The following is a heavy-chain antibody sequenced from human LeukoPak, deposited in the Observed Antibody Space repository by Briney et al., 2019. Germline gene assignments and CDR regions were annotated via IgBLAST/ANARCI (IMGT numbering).Heavy chain of an antibody. CDR3: ARRDELDI. J-gene: IGHJ3*02. D-gene: IGHD5-24*01. CDR1: GCSITGYH. Sequence: PAETLTLTCTVSGCSITGYHWSWIRQPPGKGLEWVGYINSSGTNESKPSLTRRATISADTSKNQLSLQLTSVTAADTAIYYCARRDELDIWGEGKMVTVSS. V-gene: IGHV4-4*08. CDR2: INSSGTN.